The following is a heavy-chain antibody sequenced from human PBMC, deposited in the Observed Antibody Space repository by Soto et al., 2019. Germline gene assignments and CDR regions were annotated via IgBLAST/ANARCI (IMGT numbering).Heavy chain of an antibody. Sequence: GASVKVSCRASGYTFTSYGISWVRQAPGQGLEWMGWISAYNGNTNYAQKLQGRVTMTTDTSTSTAYMELRSLRSDDTAVYYCARVEYYYDSSGRKGWWFDPWGQGTLVTVSS. D-gene: IGHD3-22*01. CDR1: GYTFTSYG. CDR3: ARVEYYYDSSGRKGWWFDP. V-gene: IGHV1-18*01. CDR2: ISAYNGNT. J-gene: IGHJ5*02.